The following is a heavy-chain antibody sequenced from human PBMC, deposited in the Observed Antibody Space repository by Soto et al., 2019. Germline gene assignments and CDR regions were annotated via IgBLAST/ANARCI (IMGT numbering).Heavy chain of an antibody. CDR3: ARGSLYCSSTSCSYGMDV. V-gene: IGHV3-33*01. Sequence: GGSLRLSCAASGFTFSDYGMHWVRQAPGEGLQWVAVIWFDGSNEHYADSVKGRFTISRDNSKNTLYLQMYSLRAGDTAVYYCARGSLYCSSTSCSYGMDVWGQGTTVTVS. J-gene: IGHJ6*02. D-gene: IGHD2-15*01. CDR2: IWFDGSNE. CDR1: GFTFSDYG.